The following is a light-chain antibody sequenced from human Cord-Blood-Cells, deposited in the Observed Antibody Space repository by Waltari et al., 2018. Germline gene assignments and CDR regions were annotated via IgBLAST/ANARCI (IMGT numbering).Light chain of an antibody. V-gene: IGLV2-14*03. CDR2: DVS. CDR1: SSDVGGYNY. CDR3: SSYTSSSTWV. J-gene: IGLJ3*02. Sequence: ALAQPASGAGSPGQAVTISCTGTSSDVGGYNYVSWYQQHPGKAPKLMMYDVSNRPSGVSNRFSGSKSGNTASLTISGLQAEDEADYYCSSYTSSSTWVFGGGTKLTVL.